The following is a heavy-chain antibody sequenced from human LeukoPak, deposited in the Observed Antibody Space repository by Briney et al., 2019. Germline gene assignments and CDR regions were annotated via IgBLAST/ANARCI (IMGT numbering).Heavy chain of an antibody. CDR2: ISYDGSNK. V-gene: IGHV3-30-3*01. CDR3: AGGGWYGRDYFDY. Sequence: GRSLRLSCAASGFTFSSYAMHWVRQAPGKGLEWVAVISYDGSNKYYADSVKGRFTISRDNSKNTLYLQMNSLRAEDTAVYYCAGGGWYGRDYFDYWGQGTLVTVSS. J-gene: IGHJ4*02. D-gene: IGHD6-19*01. CDR1: GFTFSSYA.